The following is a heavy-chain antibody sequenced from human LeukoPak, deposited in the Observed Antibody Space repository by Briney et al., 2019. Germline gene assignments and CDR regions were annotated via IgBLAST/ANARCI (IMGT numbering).Heavy chain of an antibody. CDR2: IYYSGST. V-gene: IGHV4-30-4*08. J-gene: IGHJ4*02. CDR3: ARVVRGDYVWGSYRFDY. Sequence: SETLSLTCTVSGGSISSGDYYWSWIRQPPGKGLEWIGYIYYSGSTYYNPSLKSRVTISVDTSKSQFSLKLSSVTAADTAVYYCARVVRGDYVWGSYRFDYWGQGTLVTVSS. D-gene: IGHD3-16*02. CDR1: GGSISSGDYY.